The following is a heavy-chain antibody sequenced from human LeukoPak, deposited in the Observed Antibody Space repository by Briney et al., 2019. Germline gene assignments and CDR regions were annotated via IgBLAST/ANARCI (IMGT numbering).Heavy chain of an antibody. CDR1: GFTVRDNY. CDR2: LYSGGAA. V-gene: IGHV3-53*01. Sequence: GGSLRLSCAVSGFTVRDNYLNWVRQTPGGGLECVSVLYSGGAAYYADSVKGRFTISRDTSKNTLSLQMNSLRVEDTAVYYCARGSTTTRRGFDYWGQGTLVTVSS. D-gene: IGHD1-1*01. J-gene: IGHJ4*02. CDR3: ARGSTTTRRGFDY.